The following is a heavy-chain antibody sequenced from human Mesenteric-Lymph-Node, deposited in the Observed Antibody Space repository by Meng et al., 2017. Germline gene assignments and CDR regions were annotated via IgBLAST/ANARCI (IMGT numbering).Heavy chain of an antibody. CDR2: VYHNGVT. Sequence: QVQRKQWGAEVWKPSETLSPTCAVYGGSLSGYYWSWIRQPPGKGLEWMGEVYHNGVTKYSPSLRSRVVISIDTSKNQFSLNLRSVSAADTAMYYCARGGATPMIIKYWGPGTLVTVSS. V-gene: IGHV4-34*02. CDR3: ARGGATPMIIKY. D-gene: IGHD3-10*01. J-gene: IGHJ4*02. CDR1: GGSLSGYY.